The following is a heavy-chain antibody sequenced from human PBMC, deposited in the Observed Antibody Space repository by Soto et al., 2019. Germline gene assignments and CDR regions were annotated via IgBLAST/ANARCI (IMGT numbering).Heavy chain of an antibody. Sequence: PSETLSLTCTVSGGSISSSSYYWGWIRQPPEKGLEWIGSIYYSGSTYYNPSLKSRVTISVDTSKNQFSLKLSSVTAADTAVYYCARLEMATIYYYYGMDVWGQGTTVTVSS. V-gene: IGHV4-39*01. CDR1: GGSISSSSYY. CDR3: ARLEMATIYYYYGMDV. CDR2: IYYSGST. J-gene: IGHJ6*02. D-gene: IGHD5-12*01.